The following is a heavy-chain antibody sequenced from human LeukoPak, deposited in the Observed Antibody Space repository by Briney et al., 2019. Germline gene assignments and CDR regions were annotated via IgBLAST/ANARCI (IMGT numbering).Heavy chain of an antibody. D-gene: IGHD3-10*01. V-gene: IGHV4-30-2*01. Sequence: SETQSLTCAVSGGSISSGGYSWSWIRQPPGKGLEWIGYIYHSGSTYYNPSLKSRVTISVDRSKNQFSLKLSSVTAADTAVYYCASSMVRGVNGFDPWGQGTLVTVSS. CDR2: IYHSGST. CDR3: ASSMVRGVNGFDP. J-gene: IGHJ5*02. CDR1: GGSISSGGYS.